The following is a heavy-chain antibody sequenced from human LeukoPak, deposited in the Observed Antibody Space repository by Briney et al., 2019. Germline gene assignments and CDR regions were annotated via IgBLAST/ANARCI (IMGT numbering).Heavy chain of an antibody. V-gene: IGHV1-69*06. D-gene: IGHD1-26*01. Sequence: GSSVKVSCKASGGTFSSYAISWVRQAPGQGLEWMGGIIPIFGTANYAQKFQGRVTITADKSTSTAYMELSSLGSEDTAVYYCARNIVGATIVWLDVWGKGTTVTVSS. CDR2: IIPIFGTA. CDR1: GGTFSSYA. CDR3: ARNIVGATIVWLDV. J-gene: IGHJ6*04.